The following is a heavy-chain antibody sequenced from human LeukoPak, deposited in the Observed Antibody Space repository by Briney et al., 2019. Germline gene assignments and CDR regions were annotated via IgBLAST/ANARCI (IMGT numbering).Heavy chain of an antibody. V-gene: IGHV3-49*04. CDR3: SRGGAAAVNPHPDY. J-gene: IGHJ4*02. CDR1: GFTFSTYS. CDR2: IRSKAYGGTT. Sequence: PGGSLRLSCAASGFTFSTYSMNWVRQAPGKGLEWVGFIRSKAYGGTTEYAASVKGRFTISRDDSKSIAYLQMNSLKTEDTAVYYCSRGGAAAVNPHPDYWGQGTLVTVSS. D-gene: IGHD6-13*01.